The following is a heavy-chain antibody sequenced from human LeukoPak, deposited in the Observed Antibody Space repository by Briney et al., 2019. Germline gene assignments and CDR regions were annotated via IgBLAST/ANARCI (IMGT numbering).Heavy chain of an antibody. D-gene: IGHD6-13*01. CDR1: GFTFSNYA. J-gene: IGHJ4*02. V-gene: IGHV3-23*01. CDR2: ISGDGGRT. Sequence: PGGSLRLSCAASGFTFSNYALSWVRQAPGKGLEWVSAISGDGGRTYYADSVKGRFTISRDNSKRTLYLQMDSLRADDTAVYYCAKDIEALSSSRYYFDYWGQGTLVTVSS. CDR3: AKDIEALSSSRYYFDY.